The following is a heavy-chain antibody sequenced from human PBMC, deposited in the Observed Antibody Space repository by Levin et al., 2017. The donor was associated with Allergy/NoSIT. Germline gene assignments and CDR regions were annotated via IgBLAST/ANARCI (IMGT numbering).Heavy chain of an antibody. CDR3: AKDPPGRSWLFDS. Sequence: GGSLRLSCADSGFTFSNYGMTWVRQAPGKGLEWVSSISGSGDGTYYVDSVKGRFTISRDNSKNTLYLHMNSLRVEDTAVYYCAKDPPGRSWLFDSWGQGILVTVSS. D-gene: IGHD3-10*01. CDR2: ISGSGDGT. J-gene: IGHJ4*02. CDR1: GFTFSNYG. V-gene: IGHV3-23*01.